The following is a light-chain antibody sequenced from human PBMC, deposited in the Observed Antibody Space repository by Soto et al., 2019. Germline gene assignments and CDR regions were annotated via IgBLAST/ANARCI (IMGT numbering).Light chain of an antibody. CDR2: EVS. CDR3: SSYAGSNNYV. J-gene: IGLJ1*01. CDR1: SGDVGGYNY. V-gene: IGLV2-8*01. Sequence: QSVLTQPPSASGSPVQSVTISCTGTSGDVGGYNYVSWYQQHPGKAPKLMIFEVSERPSGVPDRFSASKSGNTASLTVSGLQAEDEADYYCSSYAGSNNYVFVTGTKVTVL.